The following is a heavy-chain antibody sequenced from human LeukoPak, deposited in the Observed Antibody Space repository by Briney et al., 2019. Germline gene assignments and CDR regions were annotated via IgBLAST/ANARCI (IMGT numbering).Heavy chain of an antibody. CDR1: GGSISSSNW. CDR3: ARIPTVTTGSPFDP. V-gene: IGHV4-4*02. J-gene: IGHJ5*02. CDR2: IYHSGST. D-gene: IGHD4-17*01. Sequence: PSETLSLTCAVSGGSISSSNWWSWVRQPPGKGLEWIGEIYHSGSTNYNPSLKSRVTISVDKSKNQFSLKLSSVTAADTAVYYCARIPTVTTGSPFDPWGQGTLVTVSS.